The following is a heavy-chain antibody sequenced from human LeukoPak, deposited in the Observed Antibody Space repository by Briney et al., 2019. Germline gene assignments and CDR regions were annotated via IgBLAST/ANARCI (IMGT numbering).Heavy chain of an antibody. Sequence: ASGKVSCKVSGYTLTELSMHWVRQVPEKGLEWMGSFDPEDGETIYAQKFQGRVTMTEDTSTDTAYMALRSLRSHDTAVYDCARVGSGSYYSTPGEGFDPWGQGTLVTVSS. D-gene: IGHD3-10*01. CDR1: GYTLTELS. CDR3: ARVGSGSYYSTPGEGFDP. V-gene: IGHV1-24*01. CDR2: FDPEDGET. J-gene: IGHJ5*02.